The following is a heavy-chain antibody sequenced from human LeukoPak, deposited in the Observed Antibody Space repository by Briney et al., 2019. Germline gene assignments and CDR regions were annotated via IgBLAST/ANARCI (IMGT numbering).Heavy chain of an antibody. CDR3: ARGIRISGSSAFDI. CDR1: GFTFSSYS. D-gene: IGHD3-10*01. V-gene: IGHV3-21*01. Sequence: GGSLRLSCAASGFTFSSYSMNWVRQAPGKGLECVSSIISIISYIYYADSGKDRFSISRDDEKHSLYLQMNSLRAEDTAVYYCARGIRISGSSAFDIWGQGTMVTVSS. CDR2: IISIISYI. J-gene: IGHJ3*02.